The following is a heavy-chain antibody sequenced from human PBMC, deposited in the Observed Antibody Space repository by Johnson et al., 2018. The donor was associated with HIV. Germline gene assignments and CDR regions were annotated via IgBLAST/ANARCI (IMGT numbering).Heavy chain of an antibody. CDR3: ARDWYCSSTFCSERVLKDAFDV. V-gene: IGHV3-30-3*01. D-gene: IGHD2-2*01. Sequence: QVQLVESGGGVVQPGRSLRLSCVASGFTFSSYAMHWVRQAPGKGLEWVAVISYDGTNKYYADSVKGRFTISRDNSKNTLYLQMSSLRAEDTAVYYCARDWYCSSTFCSERVLKDAFDVWGHGTLVTVSS. CDR2: ISYDGTNK. J-gene: IGHJ3*01. CDR1: GFTFSSYA.